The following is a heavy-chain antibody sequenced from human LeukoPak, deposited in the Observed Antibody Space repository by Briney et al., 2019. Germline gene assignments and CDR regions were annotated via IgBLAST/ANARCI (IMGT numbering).Heavy chain of an antibody. CDR1: GGSICSYY. CDR3: ARDSSGYYSYGYFDY. Sequence: SETLSLTCTVSGGSICSYYWSWIRQPPGKGLEWIGYIYYSGSTNYNPSLKSRVTISVDTSKNQFSLKLSSVTAADTAVYYCARDSSGYYSYGYFDYWGQGTLVTVSS. V-gene: IGHV4-59*01. D-gene: IGHD3-22*01. CDR2: IYYSGST. J-gene: IGHJ4*02.